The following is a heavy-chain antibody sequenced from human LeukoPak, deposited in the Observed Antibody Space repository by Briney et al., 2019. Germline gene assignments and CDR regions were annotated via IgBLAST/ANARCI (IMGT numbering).Heavy chain of an antibody. J-gene: IGHJ4*02. CDR3: ARAPEEGFTAAAFDY. V-gene: IGHV1-69*13. Sequence: SVKVSCKASGGTFSSYAISWVRQAPGQGLEWMGGIIPIFGTANYAQKFQGRVTITADESTSTAYMELSSLRSEDTAVYYCARAPEEGFTAAAFDYWGQGTLVTVSS. CDR2: IIPIFGTA. CDR1: GGTFSSYA. D-gene: IGHD6-13*01.